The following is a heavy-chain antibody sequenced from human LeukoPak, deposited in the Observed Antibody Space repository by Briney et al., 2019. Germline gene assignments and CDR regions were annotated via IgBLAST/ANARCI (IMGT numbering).Heavy chain of an antibody. V-gene: IGHV4-61*02. J-gene: IGHJ4*02. CDR3: ATLGYSYGTDY. Sequence: SQTLSLTCTVSGDSISSGNYYWPWIRQPAGRGLEWLGRIYTSGSTNYNPSLKSRVTISVDTSENQFSLKLSSVTAADTAVYYCATLGYSYGTDYWGQGTLVTVSS. D-gene: IGHD5-18*01. CDR1: GDSISSGNYY. CDR2: IYTSGST.